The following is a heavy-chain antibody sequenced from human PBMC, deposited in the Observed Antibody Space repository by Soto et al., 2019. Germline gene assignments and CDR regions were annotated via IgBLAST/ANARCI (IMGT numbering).Heavy chain of an antibody. J-gene: IGHJ4*02. Sequence: GGSLRLSCAASGFTFSDSAMGWVRQAPGKWLEWVSSISASGYSTYYADSVKGRFTISRDTSKNTLYLQTNSLRAEDTAMYYCAKMGRDAYKPIDSWGQGXLVTVPS. D-gene: IGHD3-16*01. V-gene: IGHV3-23*01. CDR1: GFTFSDSA. CDR3: AKMGRDAYKPIDS. CDR2: ISASGYST.